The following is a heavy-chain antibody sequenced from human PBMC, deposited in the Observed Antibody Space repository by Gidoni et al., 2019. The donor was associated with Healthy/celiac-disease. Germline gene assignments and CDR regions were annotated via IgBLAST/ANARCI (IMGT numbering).Heavy chain of an antibody. J-gene: IGHJ4*02. CDR1: GFTFSSYA. CDR3: AREGYDSSGYHPAFDY. D-gene: IGHD3-22*01. Sequence: EVQLVDSGGVLVQPGGSLRLSCAASGFTFSSYAMHWVRQAPGQGLEYVSAISRNGGSTYYANSVKGRFTISRDNSKNTLYLQMGSLRAEDMAVYYCAREGYDSSGYHPAFDYWGQGTLVTVSS. CDR2: ISRNGGST. V-gene: IGHV3-64*01.